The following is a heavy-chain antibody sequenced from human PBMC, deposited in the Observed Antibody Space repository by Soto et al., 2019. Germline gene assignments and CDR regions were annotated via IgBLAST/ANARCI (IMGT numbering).Heavy chain of an antibody. V-gene: IGHV4-34*01. CDR2: INHSGST. J-gene: IGHJ6*02. D-gene: IGHD5-12*01. CDR1: GGSFSGYY. CDR3: ARIVATKGHYGMDV. Sequence: PSDTLSLTCAVYGGSFSGYYWSWIRQPPGKGLEWIGEINHSGSTNYTPSLKSRVTISVDTSKNQFSLKLSSVTAADTAVYYCARIVATKGHYGMDVWGQGTTVTVSS.